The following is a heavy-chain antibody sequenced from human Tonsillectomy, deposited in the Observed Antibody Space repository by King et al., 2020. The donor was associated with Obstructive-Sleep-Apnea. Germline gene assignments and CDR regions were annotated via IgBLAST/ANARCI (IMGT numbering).Heavy chain of an antibody. V-gene: IGHV1-69*09. CDR2: IIPLLGIA. Sequence: QLVQSGAAVKKPGSSVKVSCKASGGTFSSFAISWVRQAPGQGLEWMGRIIPLLGIANYAQKLQGRVMITADKFTSTAYMELSSLRSDDTAVYYCARGNVDPAIAFDYWGQGNLVTVSS. J-gene: IGHJ4*02. CDR3: ARGNVDPAIAFDY. CDR1: GGTFSSFA. D-gene: IGHD5-18*01.